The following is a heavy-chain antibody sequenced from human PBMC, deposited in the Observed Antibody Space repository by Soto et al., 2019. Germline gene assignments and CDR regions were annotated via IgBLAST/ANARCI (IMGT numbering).Heavy chain of an antibody. CDR3: ARFRTIAAAGTGVFDY. V-gene: IGHV4-39*02. CDR1: GGSISSSSYY. Sequence: SETLSLTCSVSGGSISSSSYYWGWIRQPPGKGLEWIGSVYHSGGIYYNPSLKSRVTISVDTSKNHFSLNLNSVTAADTAVYYCARFRTIAAAGTGVFDYWGKGTLVTVSS. D-gene: IGHD6-13*01. CDR2: VYHSGGI. J-gene: IGHJ4*02.